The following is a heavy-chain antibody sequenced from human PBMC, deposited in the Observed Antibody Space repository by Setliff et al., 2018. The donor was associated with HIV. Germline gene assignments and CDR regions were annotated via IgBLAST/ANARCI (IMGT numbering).Heavy chain of an antibody. J-gene: IGHJ3*02. CDR1: GFTLNHAW. CDR3: TTYNWKDGLGFDI. CDR2: IKTKTDGGTT. Sequence: GESLKISCAASGFTLNHAWMSWVRQAPGKGLEWVGRIKTKTDGGTTDYAAPVKGRFTISRDDSKNTLYLQMNSLKTEDTALYYCTTYNWKDGLGFDIWGQGTMVTVSS. D-gene: IGHD1-1*01. V-gene: IGHV3-15*01.